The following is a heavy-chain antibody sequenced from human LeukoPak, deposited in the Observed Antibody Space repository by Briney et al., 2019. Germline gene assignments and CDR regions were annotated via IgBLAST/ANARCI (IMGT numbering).Heavy chain of an antibody. CDR1: GDSLSSNSAS. CDR2: TCYRSKWYN. J-gene: IGHJ5*02. CDR3: TRFNSSSKWFDP. Sequence: SQTLSLTCAISGDSLSSNSASWNWSRHSPSGGLEWRRRTCYRSKWYNDYAVSLKSRITINPDTSKNQFALQLHSVTPEDTAVYYCTRFNSSSKWFDPWGQGTLVTVSS. V-gene: IGHV6-1*01. D-gene: IGHD6-6*01.